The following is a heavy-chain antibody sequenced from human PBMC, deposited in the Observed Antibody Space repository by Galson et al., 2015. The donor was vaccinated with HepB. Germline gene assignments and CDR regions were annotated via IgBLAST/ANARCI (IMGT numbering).Heavy chain of an antibody. CDR2: ISSNGGST. Sequence: SLRLSCAASGFTFSSYAMHWVRQAPGKGLEYVSAISSNGGSTYYADSVKGRFTISRDNSKNTLYLQMSSLRSDDTAVYYCARHRSGSYLGAFDIWGQGTMVTVSS. CDR1: GFTFSSYA. J-gene: IGHJ3*02. CDR3: ARHRSGSYLGAFDI. D-gene: IGHD1-26*01. V-gene: IGHV3-64D*06.